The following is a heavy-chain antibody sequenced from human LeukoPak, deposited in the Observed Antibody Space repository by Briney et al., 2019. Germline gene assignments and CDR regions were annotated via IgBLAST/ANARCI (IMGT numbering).Heavy chain of an antibody. D-gene: IGHD6-19*01. J-gene: IGHJ4*02. Sequence: TGGSLRVSCTASGFTFSSFATSWVRQAPGKGLEWVSTITGGSGAKYYADSVKGRFTISRDNSKDTLYLQMHSLRAEDTAVYFCAKDTPLTTYTSGWSSNSFDYWGQGTLVAVSS. CDR2: ITGGSGAK. CDR1: GFTFSSFA. V-gene: IGHV3-23*01. CDR3: AKDTPLTTYTSGWSSNSFDY.